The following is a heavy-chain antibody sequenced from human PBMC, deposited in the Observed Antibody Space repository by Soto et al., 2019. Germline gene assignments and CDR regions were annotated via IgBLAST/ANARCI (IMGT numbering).Heavy chain of an antibody. D-gene: IGHD3-9*01. CDR2: IWANGRDK. CDR1: GFTFSYYG. V-gene: IGHV3-33*01. CDR3: TREGPMTGTCACDI. J-gene: IGHJ3*02. Sequence: QVQLVESGGGVVQPGRSLRLSCTASGFTFSYYGAHWVRQAPGKGLEWVALIWANGRDKNYADSVKGRFTISRDNSKNTLDLQMTSLTAEDTAVYYCTREGPMTGTCACDIWGQGTMVTVSS.